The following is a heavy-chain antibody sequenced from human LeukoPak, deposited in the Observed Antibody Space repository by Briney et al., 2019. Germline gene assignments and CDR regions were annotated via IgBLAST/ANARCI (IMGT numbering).Heavy chain of an antibody. CDR2: ISAYNGKT. Sequence: GASVKVSCKASGYTFTSYGISWVRQAPGQGLEWMGWISAYNGKTNYAQKLQGRVTMTTDTSTSTAYMELRSLRSDDTAVYYCARDLSRNYDFWSGYYSRHYYYYYYMDVWGKGTTVTVSS. CDR3: ARDLSRNYDFWSGYYSRHYYYYYYMDV. J-gene: IGHJ6*03. V-gene: IGHV1-18*01. D-gene: IGHD3-3*01. CDR1: GYTFTSYG.